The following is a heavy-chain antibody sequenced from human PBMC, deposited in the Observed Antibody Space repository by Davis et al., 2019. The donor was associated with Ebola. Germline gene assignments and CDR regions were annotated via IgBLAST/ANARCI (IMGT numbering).Heavy chain of an antibody. CDR1: GGSFSGYY. V-gene: IGHV4-34*01. J-gene: IGHJ6*02. CDR3: ARDRRNYYGSGSYYRYYYYYYGMDV. Sequence: SETLSLTCAVYGGSFSGYYWSWIRQPPGKGLEWIGEINHSGSTNYNPSLKSRVTISVDTSKNQFSLKLSSVTAADTAVYYCARDRRNYYGSGSYYRYYYYYYGMDVWGQGTTVTVSS. CDR2: INHSGST. D-gene: IGHD3-10*01.